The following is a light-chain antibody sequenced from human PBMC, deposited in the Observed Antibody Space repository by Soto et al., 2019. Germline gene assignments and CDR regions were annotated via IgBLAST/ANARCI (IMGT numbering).Light chain of an antibody. J-gene: IGLJ3*02. V-gene: IGLV2-14*03. CDR1: GSDVGGYNY. CDR2: DVS. CDR3: NSYSSSSTLV. Sequence: QSALTQPASVSGSPGQSITISCTGTGSDVGGYNYVSWYQQHPGKAPKLMIYDVSNRPSGVSNRFSGSKSGNTASLTISGLQAEDEADYYCNSYSSSSTLVFGGGTQLTVL.